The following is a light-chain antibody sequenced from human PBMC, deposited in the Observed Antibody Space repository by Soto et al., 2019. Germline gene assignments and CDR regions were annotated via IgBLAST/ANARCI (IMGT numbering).Light chain of an antibody. CDR2: ATS. CDR3: QQCTSAEPT. J-gene: IGKJ1*01. CDR1: QSVTSNY. Sequence: EVVLTQSPGTLSLSPGERATVSCRANQSVTSNYFAWYQQRPGQAPRLLIYATSNRATGIPDRFSGSGSGTDFTLTITRLEPEDFAVYYCQQCTSAEPTFGQGTTVEI. V-gene: IGKV3-20*01.